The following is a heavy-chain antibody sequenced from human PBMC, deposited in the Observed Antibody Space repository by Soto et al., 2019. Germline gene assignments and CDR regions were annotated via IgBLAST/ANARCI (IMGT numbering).Heavy chain of an antibody. V-gene: IGHV2-5*02. J-gene: IGHJ6*02. D-gene: IGHD2-21*02. CDR2: IYWDDDK. CDR3: THSRCGGDCLQSYSSHYYYGMDV. CDR1: GFSLSTSGVG. Sequence: QITLKESGPTLVKPTQTLTLTCTFSGFSLSTSGVGVGWIRQPPGKALEWLALIYWDDDKRYSPSLKSRLTITKDTSKKHVVLTMTNMDPVDTATYFCTHSRCGGDCLQSYSSHYYYGMDVWGQGTTVTVSS.